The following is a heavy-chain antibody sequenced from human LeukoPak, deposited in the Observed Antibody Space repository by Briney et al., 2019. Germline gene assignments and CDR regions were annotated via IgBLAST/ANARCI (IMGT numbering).Heavy chain of an antibody. CDR3: AREETGNPGGY. D-gene: IGHD1-14*01. Sequence: PGRSLRLSCAASGFTFGSYGMHWVRQAPGKGLEWVAVIWYDGSNKYYADSVKGRFTISRDNSKNTLYLQMNSLRAEDTAVYYCAREETGNPGGYWGQGTLVTVSS. V-gene: IGHV3-33*01. CDR2: IWYDGSNK. J-gene: IGHJ4*02. CDR1: GFTFGSYG.